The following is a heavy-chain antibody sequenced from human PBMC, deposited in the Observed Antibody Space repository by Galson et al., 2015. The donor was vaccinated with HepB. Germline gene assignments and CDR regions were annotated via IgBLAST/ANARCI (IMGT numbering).Heavy chain of an antibody. Sequence: SVNVSCKASGYTFTSYYMHWVRQAPGQGLEWMGIINPSGGSTSYAQKFQGRVTMTRDTSTSTVYMELSSLRSEDTAVYYCARETYYYGSGSYGYYGMDVWGQGTTVTVSS. CDR1: GYTFTSYY. CDR3: ARETYYYGSGSYGYYGMDV. CDR2: INPSGGST. J-gene: IGHJ6*02. D-gene: IGHD3-10*01. V-gene: IGHV1-46*01.